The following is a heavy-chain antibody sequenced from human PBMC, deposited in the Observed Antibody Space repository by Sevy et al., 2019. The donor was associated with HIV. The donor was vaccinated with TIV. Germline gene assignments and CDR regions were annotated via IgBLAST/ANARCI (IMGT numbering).Heavy chain of an antibody. J-gene: IGHJ4*02. CDR3: ARRGIFGVTYAFDY. D-gene: IGHD3-3*01. CDR2: IDQSGNA. Sequence: SETLSLTCAVSGYSISRGYHWAWIRQPPGKGLEWIGSIDQSGNAYYNPSLKSRVTISVDTSKNQFSLNLRSVTAADTALYSCARRGIFGVTYAFDYWGQGTLVTVSS. V-gene: IGHV4-38-2*01. CDR1: GYSISRGYH.